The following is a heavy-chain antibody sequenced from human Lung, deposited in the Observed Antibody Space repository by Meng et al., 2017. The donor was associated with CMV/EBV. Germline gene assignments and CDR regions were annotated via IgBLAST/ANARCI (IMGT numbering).Heavy chain of an antibody. V-gene: IGHV3-33*06. D-gene: IGHD2-2*01. CDR1: GFSFSSFA. CDR3: AKVPCSSTSCYPYYFDY. J-gene: IGHJ4*02. CDR2: IWFDGSFK. Sequence: GESLKISCAASGFSFSSFAMHWVRQAPGKGLEWVAVIWFDGSFKFYGDSVQGRFTISRDNSKNILYLEMNNLRAEDTAVYYCAKVPCSSTSCYPYYFDYWGQGXLVTVSS.